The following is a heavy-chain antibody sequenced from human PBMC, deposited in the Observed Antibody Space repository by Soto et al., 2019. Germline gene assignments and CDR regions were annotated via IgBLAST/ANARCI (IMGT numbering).Heavy chain of an antibody. CDR1: EFTFSSYA. J-gene: IGHJ4*02. V-gene: IGHV3-23*01. Sequence: EVQLLESGGGLVQPGGSLRLSCAASEFTFSSYAMSWVRQAPGKGLEWVSAISGSGGSTYYADSVKGRFTISRDNSKNTLYLQMNSLRAEDTAVYYCAKDRGVVVAATLDYWGQGTLVTVSS. D-gene: IGHD2-15*01. CDR2: ISGSGGST. CDR3: AKDRGVVVAATLDY.